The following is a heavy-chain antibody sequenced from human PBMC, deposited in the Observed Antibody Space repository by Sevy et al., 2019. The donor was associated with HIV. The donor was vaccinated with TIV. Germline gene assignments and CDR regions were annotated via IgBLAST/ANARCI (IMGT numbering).Heavy chain of an antibody. CDR2: IYYSGST. J-gene: IGHJ5*02. CDR1: GGSISSGGYY. Sequence: SETLSLTCTVSGGSISSGGYYWSWIRQHPGKGLEWIGYIYYSGSTYYNPSLKSRVTISVDTSKNQFSLKLSSVTAADTAVYYCARKRITMVRGVITGNIWFDPWGQGTLVTVSS. V-gene: IGHV4-31*03. CDR3: ARKRITMVRGVITGNIWFDP. D-gene: IGHD3-10*01.